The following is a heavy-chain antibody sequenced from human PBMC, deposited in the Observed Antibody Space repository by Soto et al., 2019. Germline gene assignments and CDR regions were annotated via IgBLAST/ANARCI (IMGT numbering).Heavy chain of an antibody. J-gene: IGHJ3*02. Sequence: PGGSLRLSCAASGFTFSSYAMHWVRQAPGKGLEWVAVISYDGSNKYYADSVKGRFTISRDNSKNTLYLQMNSLRAEDTAVYYWARGGSRYSSGWYGAFDIWGQGTMVTVSS. D-gene: IGHD6-19*01. CDR1: GFTFSSYA. V-gene: IGHV3-30-3*01. CDR2: ISYDGSNK. CDR3: ARGGSRYSSGWYGAFDI.